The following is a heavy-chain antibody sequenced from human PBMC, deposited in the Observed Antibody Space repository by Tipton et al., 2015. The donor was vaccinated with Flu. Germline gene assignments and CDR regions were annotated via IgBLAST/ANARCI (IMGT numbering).Heavy chain of an antibody. D-gene: IGHD3-10*01. CDR2: IYTSGSA. V-gene: IGHV4-4*07. CDR3: ARDRGWPAALDY. J-gene: IGHJ4*02. CDR1: GGSMSSYY. Sequence: TLSLTCTVSGGSMSSYYWSWIRQPAGKGLEWIGRIYTSGSAIHNPSLKSRVTMSVDTSKNQFSLNLKSVTAADTAVYYCARDRGWPAALDYWSQGILVTVSS.